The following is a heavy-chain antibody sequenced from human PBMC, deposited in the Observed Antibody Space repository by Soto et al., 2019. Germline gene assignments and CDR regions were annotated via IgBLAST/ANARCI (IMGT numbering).Heavy chain of an antibody. V-gene: IGHV3-23*01. CDR3: AKGDSGWYRDNWFDP. Sequence: GGSLRLSCAASGFTFSSYAMSWVRQAPGEGLEWVSAISGSGGSTYYADSVKGRFTISRDNSKNTLYLQMNSLRAEDTAVYYCAKGDSGWYRDNWFDPWGQGTLVTVSS. CDR2: ISGSGGST. D-gene: IGHD6-19*01. CDR1: GFTFSSYA. J-gene: IGHJ5*02.